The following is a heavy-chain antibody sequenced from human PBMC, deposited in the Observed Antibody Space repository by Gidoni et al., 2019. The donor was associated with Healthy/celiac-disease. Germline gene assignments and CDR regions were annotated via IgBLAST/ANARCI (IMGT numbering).Heavy chain of an antibody. CDR2: IIPIPGIA. CDR3: ASASYCSSTSCYSAEYFQH. D-gene: IGHD2-2*02. CDR1: GATSSSYA. Sequence: QVQLVQSGAEVKKPGSSVTVSCKASGATSSSYATSWVRQAPGQGLEWMGSIIPIPGIANYAQKFQGRVTITADKSTSTAYMELSSLRSEDTAVYYCASASYCSSTSCYSAEYFQHWGQGTLVTVSS. V-gene: IGHV1-69*09. J-gene: IGHJ1*01.